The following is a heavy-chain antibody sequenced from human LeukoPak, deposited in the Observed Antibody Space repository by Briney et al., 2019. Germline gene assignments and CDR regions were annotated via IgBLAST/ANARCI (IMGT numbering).Heavy chain of an antibody. D-gene: IGHD3/OR15-3a*01. CDR3: ARRTGDYFDY. CDR1: GFTFSSYS. V-gene: IGHV3-21*01. Sequence: GGSLRLSCAASGFTFSSYSMNWVRQAPGKGLEWVSSISSSSSYIYYADSVKGRFTISRDNAKNSLYLRMNSLRAEDTAVYYCARRTGDYFDYWGQGTLVTVSS. J-gene: IGHJ4*02. CDR2: ISSSSSYI.